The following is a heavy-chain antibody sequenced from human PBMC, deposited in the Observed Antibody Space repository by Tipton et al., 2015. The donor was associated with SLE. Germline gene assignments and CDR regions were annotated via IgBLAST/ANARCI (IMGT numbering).Heavy chain of an antibody. CDR3: ARAGGGDSGWYGY. CDR1: GGSISSSSYY. D-gene: IGHD6-19*01. J-gene: IGHJ4*02. Sequence: TLSLTCTVSGGSISSSSYYWGWIRQPPGKGREWIGSIYYSGSTYYNPSLKSRVTISVDTSKNQFSLKLSSVTAADTAVYYCARAGGGDSGWYGYWGQGTLVTVSS. V-gene: IGHV4-39*07. CDR2: IYYSGST.